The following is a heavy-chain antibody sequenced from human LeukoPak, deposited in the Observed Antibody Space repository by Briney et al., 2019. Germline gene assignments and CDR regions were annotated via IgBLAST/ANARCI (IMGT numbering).Heavy chain of an antibody. J-gene: IGHJ4*02. D-gene: IGHD3-22*01. CDR2: ISYDGSNK. CDR1: GFTFSSYG. CDR3: AKESPSNHYDSSGLDY. Sequence: GRSLRLSCAASGFTFSSYGMHWVRQAPGKGLEWVAVISYDGSNKYYADSVKGRFTISRDNSKNTLYPQMNSLRAEDTAVYYCAKESPSNHYDSSGLDYWGQGTLVTVSS. V-gene: IGHV3-30*18.